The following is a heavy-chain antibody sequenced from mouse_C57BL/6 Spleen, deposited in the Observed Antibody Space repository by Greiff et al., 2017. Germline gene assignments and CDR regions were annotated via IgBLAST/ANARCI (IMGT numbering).Heavy chain of an antibody. V-gene: IGHV1-69*01. CDR2: IYPSDSYT. CDR3: ASPHLGV. CDR1: GYTFTSYW. Sequence: QVQLQQPGAELVMPGASVKLSCKASGYTFTSYWMHWVKQRPGKGLEWIGQIYPSDSYTNYNQKFKGKSTLTVDKSSSTAYMQLSSLPSEDSAVYCCASPHLGVWGTGTTVTVSS. D-gene: IGHD3-1*01. J-gene: IGHJ1*03.